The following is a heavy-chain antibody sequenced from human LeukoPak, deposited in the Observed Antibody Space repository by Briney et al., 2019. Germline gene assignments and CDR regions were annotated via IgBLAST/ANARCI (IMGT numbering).Heavy chain of an antibody. Sequence: GGSLRLSCAASGFTFSNAWMSWVRQAPGKGLEWVGRIKSKTDGGTTDYAAPVKGRFTISRDDSKNTLYLQMNSLKTEDTAVYYCTGMDYYDSGGLWGQGTLVTVSS. J-gene: IGHJ4*02. CDR1: GFTFSNAW. CDR2: IKSKTDGGTT. CDR3: TGMDYYDSGGL. V-gene: IGHV3-15*01. D-gene: IGHD3-22*01.